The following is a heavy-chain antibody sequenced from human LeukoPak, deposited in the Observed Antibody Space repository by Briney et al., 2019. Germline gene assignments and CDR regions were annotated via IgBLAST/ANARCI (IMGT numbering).Heavy chain of an antibody. CDR1: GFTFGDYA. V-gene: IGHV3-49*04. CDR3: TRVGGYCSSTSCYELYYFDY. Sequence: GGSLRLSCTASGFTFGDYAMSWVRQAPGKGLEWVGFIRSKAYGGTTEYAASVKGRFTISRDDSKSIAYLQMNSLKTEDTAVYYCTRVGGYCSSTSCYELYYFDYWGQGTLVTVSS. CDR2: IRSKAYGGTT. D-gene: IGHD2-2*03. J-gene: IGHJ4*02.